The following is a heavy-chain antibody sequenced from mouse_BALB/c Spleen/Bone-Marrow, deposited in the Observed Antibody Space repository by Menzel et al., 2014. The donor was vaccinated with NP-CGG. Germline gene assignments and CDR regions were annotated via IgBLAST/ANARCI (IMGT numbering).Heavy chain of an antibody. V-gene: IGHV1-67*01. CDR1: GYTFTDYA. CDR3: ARSGKVRNAMDY. D-gene: IGHD2-14*01. CDR2: ISGYYGDA. Sequence: VQLVESGAELVRPEVSVKISCKGSGYTFTDYAIHWVKQSHAKSLEWIGLISGYYGDAIYNQKFKGKATMTVDKSSRTAYMDLARLTSEDSAIYYCARSGKVRNAMDYWGQGTSVTFSS. J-gene: IGHJ4*01.